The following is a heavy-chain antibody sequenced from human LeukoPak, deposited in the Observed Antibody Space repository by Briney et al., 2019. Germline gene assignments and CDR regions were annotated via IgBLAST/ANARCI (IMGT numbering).Heavy chain of an antibody. CDR2: IYASGST. CDR1: GGSIGSYY. Sequence: SETLSLTCTVSGGSIGSYYWSWIRQPPGKGLDWIGYIYASGSTSYNPSLKSRVTISVDTSKNQFSLKLSSVTAADTAVYYCARGGYDFWSTFYILGYWGQGTLVTVSS. J-gene: IGHJ4*02. V-gene: IGHV4-4*09. CDR3: ARGGYDFWSTFYILGY. D-gene: IGHD3-3*01.